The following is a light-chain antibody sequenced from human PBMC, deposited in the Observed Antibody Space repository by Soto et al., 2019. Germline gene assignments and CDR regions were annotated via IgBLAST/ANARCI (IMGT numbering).Light chain of an antibody. Sequence: AIQMAQSPSSLSASVGDRVTITCRASQGIRNDLGWYQQKPGKAPKLLIYAASSLQSGVPSRFSGSGSGTDFTLIISILLPEDFATYYCLQDYNYPLTFGGGTKVDIK. J-gene: IGKJ4*01. CDR3: LQDYNYPLT. CDR2: AAS. CDR1: QGIRND. V-gene: IGKV1-6*01.